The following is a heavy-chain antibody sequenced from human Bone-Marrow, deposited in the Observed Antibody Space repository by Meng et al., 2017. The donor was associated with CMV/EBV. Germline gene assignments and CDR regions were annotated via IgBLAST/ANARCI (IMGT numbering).Heavy chain of an antibody. Sequence: LSLTCAVYGGSFSGYYWSWIRQPPGKGLEWVSYISSSGSTIYYADSVKGRFTISRDNSKNTLYLQMNSLRAEDTAVYYCARDLLEGRYWGQGTLVTVSS. CDR2: ISSSGSTI. J-gene: IGHJ4*02. CDR1: GGSFSGYY. CDR3: ARDLLEGRY. D-gene: IGHD3-3*01. V-gene: IGHV3-11*04.